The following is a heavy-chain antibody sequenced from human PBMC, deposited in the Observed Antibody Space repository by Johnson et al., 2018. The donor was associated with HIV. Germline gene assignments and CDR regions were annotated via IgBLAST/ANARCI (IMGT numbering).Heavy chain of an antibody. J-gene: IGHJ3*02. D-gene: IGHD3-10*01. V-gene: IGHV3-30*02. CDR2: IRYDGTNK. Sequence: QVQLVESGGGVVQPGGSLRLSCAASGFTFSSSGMHWVRQAPGKGLEWVAFIRYDGTNKYYADSVKGRFTISRDNSKNTLYLQMNSLRAEDTAVYYCAKVQYYYGSGSNFDIWGQGTMVTVSS. CDR1: GFTFSSSG. CDR3: AKVQYYYGSGSNFDI.